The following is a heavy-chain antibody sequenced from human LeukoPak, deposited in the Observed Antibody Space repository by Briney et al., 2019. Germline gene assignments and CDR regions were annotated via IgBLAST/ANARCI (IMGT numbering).Heavy chain of an antibody. J-gene: IGHJ4*02. D-gene: IGHD3-9*01. V-gene: IGHV3-23*01. CDR2: ISGSGGST. CDR1: GFTFSNYA. CDR3: AKLGDYDILTGYSSIPYYFDY. Sequence: GGSLRLSCVASGFTFSNYAMSWVRQAPGKGLEWVSAISGSGGSTYYADSVKGRFTISRDNSKNTLYLQMNSLRAEDTAVYYCAKLGDYDILTGYSSIPYYFDYWGQGTLVTVSS.